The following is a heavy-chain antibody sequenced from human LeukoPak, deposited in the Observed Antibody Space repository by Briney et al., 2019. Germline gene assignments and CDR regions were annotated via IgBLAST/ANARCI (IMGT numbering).Heavy chain of an antibody. V-gene: IGHV4-59*01. CDR2: IYYSGST. CDR3: ARISGYSSGWLSPFDY. J-gene: IGHJ4*02. D-gene: IGHD6-19*01. Sequence: PSETLSLTCTVSGGSISSDYWSWIRQPPGKGLEWSGYIYYSGSTNYNPSLKSRFTISVDTSKNQFSLKLSHVTAADTAVYYCARISGYSSGWLSPFDYWGQGTLVTVSS. CDR1: GGSISSDY.